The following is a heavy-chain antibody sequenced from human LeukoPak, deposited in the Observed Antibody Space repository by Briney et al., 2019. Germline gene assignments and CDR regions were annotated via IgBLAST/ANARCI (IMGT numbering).Heavy chain of an antibody. D-gene: IGHD3-10*01. CDR3: ARDSSIAANGD. CDR2: IYYSGST. CDR1: GGSISSSSYY. J-gene: IGHJ4*02. V-gene: IGHV4-39*07. Sequence: SETLSLTCTVSGGSISSSSYYWGWIRQPPGKGLEWIGSIYYSGSTYYNPSLKSRVTISVDTSKNQFSLKLSSVTAADTAVYYCARDSSIAANGDWGQGTLVTVSS.